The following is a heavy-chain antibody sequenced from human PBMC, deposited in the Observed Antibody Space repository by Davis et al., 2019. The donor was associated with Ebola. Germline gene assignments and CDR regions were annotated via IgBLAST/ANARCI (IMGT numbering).Heavy chain of an antibody. CDR2: IRSKAYGGTT. Sequence: GGSLRLSCTASGFTFGDYAMSWFRQAPGKGLEWVGFIRSKAYGGTTEYAASVKGRFTISRDDSKSIAYLQMNSLKTEDTAVYYCGLFVVVPAALDLNWFDPWGQGTLVTVSS. CDR1: GFTFGDYA. CDR3: GLFVVVPAALDLNWFDP. V-gene: IGHV3-49*03. D-gene: IGHD2-2*01. J-gene: IGHJ5*02.